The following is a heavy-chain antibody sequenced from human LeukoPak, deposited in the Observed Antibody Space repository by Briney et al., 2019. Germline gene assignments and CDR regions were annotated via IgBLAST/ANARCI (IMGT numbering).Heavy chain of an antibody. V-gene: IGHV3-30*18. D-gene: IGHD6-19*01. J-gene: IGHJ4*02. Sequence: PGGSLRLSCAASGLNFNDCDMDWVRQAPGKGLEWVAAISYDGNNKYYTDSVKGRLTISRDNSKNTLYVQMNSLRAEDTAVYYCAKDGVEQWLAYYFDYWGQGTLVTVSS. CDR2: ISYDGNNK. CDR3: AKDGVEQWLAYYFDY. CDR1: GLNFNDCD.